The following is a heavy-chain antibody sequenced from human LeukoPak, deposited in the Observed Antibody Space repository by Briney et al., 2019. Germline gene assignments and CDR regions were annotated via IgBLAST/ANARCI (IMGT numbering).Heavy chain of an antibody. V-gene: IGHV1-46*01. J-gene: IGHJ6*02. CDR2: INPTGGST. CDR3: ARVEEAYYYYGMDV. Sequence: GASVKVSCKASGYTFPSYFMHWVRQAPGQGLEWMGIINPTGGSTTYAQKFRGRVTMTRDTSISTAYMELSRLRSDDTAVYYCARVEEAYYYYGMDVWGQGTTVTVSS. CDR1: GYTFPSYF.